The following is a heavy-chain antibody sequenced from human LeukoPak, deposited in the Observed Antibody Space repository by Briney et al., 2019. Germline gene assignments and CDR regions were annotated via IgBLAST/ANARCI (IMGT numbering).Heavy chain of an antibody. J-gene: IGHJ3*02. CDR3: AYESSGYHQRSDAFDI. CDR2: ISTSSGYT. V-gene: IGHV3-11*06. Sequence: GGSLRLSCTASGFTLSDSYMNWIRHAPGKGPEWISLISTSSGYTDYADSVKGRFTISRDNAKNSLYLQMDSLRVEDTAMYYCAYESSGYHQRSDAFDIWGRGTVVIVSS. D-gene: IGHD3-22*01. CDR1: GFTLSDSY.